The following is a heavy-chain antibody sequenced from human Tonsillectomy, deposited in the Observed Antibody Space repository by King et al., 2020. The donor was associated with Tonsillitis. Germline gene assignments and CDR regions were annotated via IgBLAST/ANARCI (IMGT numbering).Heavy chain of an antibody. CDR1: GFIFSSYA. CDR2: ISDSGAGT. Sequence: VQLVESGGGLVQPGGSLRRSCAASGFIFSSYAMSWVRQAPGNGLEWVSTISDSGAGTYYADSVRGRFTISRDNSKNTLHLQMNSLRAEYTAVYYCAKSYGSGSYLRVYYYYGMDVWGQGTTVTVSS. D-gene: IGHD3-10*01. V-gene: IGHV3-23*04. J-gene: IGHJ6*02. CDR3: AKSYGSGSYLRVYYYYGMDV.